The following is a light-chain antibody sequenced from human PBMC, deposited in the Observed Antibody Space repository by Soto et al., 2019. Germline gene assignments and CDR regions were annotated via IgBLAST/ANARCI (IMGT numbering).Light chain of an antibody. CDR2: DAS. CDR1: QSVSSY. CDR3: QQRGNWPPT. Sequence: EVVLTQSPAILSLSPGERATLSCRASQSVSSYLAWYQQKPGQTPRLLIYDASNRATGIPARFSGSGSGTDVTLTISSLEPEDFAVYFCQQRGNWPPTFGPGTKVDI. V-gene: IGKV3-11*01. J-gene: IGKJ3*01.